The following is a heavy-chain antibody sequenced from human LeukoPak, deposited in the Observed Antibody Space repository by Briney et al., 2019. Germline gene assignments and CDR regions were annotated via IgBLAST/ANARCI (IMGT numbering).Heavy chain of an antibody. CDR3: ARGYCSSTSCRSSNHDY. Sequence: ASVKVSCKASGYTFTGYYMHWVRQAPGQGLEWMGWINPNSGGTNYAQKFQGRVTMTRDTSISTAYMELSRLRSDDTAVYDCARGYCSSTSCRSSNHDYWGQGTLVTVSS. CDR1: GYTFTGYY. J-gene: IGHJ4*02. CDR2: INPNSGGT. V-gene: IGHV1-2*02. D-gene: IGHD2-2*01.